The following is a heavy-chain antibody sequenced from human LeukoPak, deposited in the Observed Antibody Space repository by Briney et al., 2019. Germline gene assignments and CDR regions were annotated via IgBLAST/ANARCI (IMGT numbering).Heavy chain of an antibody. Sequence: GASVKVSFKVSGYSITELSTHWVRQAPGKGLEWMGGFDPGSGEIICEQKFQDRVTMTEDTSTDTAYMELSSLRSEDTALYYCATGTHYDLLPFWGQGTLVTVSS. CDR3: ATGTHYDLLPF. V-gene: IGHV1-24*01. J-gene: IGHJ4*02. D-gene: IGHD3-9*01. CDR1: GYSITELS. CDR2: FDPGSGEI.